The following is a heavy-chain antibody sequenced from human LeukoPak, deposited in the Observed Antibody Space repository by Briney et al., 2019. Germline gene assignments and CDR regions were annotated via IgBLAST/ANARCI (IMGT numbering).Heavy chain of an antibody. D-gene: IGHD3-3*01. Sequence: GGSLRLSCAASGFTFSSYAMSWVRQAPGKGLEWVSAISGSGGSTYYADSVKGRFTISRDNSKNTLYLQMNSLRAEDTAVYYCAKGHDFWSGYPSAFDIWGQGTMVTVSS. CDR3: AKGHDFWSGYPSAFDI. CDR1: GFTFSSYA. J-gene: IGHJ3*02. V-gene: IGHV3-23*01. CDR2: ISGSGGST.